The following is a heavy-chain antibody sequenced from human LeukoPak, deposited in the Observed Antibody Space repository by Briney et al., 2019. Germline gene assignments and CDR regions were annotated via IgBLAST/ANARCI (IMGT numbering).Heavy chain of an antibody. CDR2: IYWSGST. V-gene: IGHV4-39*07. Sequence: PGGSLRLSCAASGFTFSSYSMNWVRQAPGKGLEWIGSIYWSGSTSYNPSLKSRVTISVDTSKNQFSLELSSVTAADTAVYCCLTMVRGVIIGTPHYWGQGTLVTVSS. CDR3: LTMVRGVIIGTPHY. J-gene: IGHJ4*02. D-gene: IGHD3-10*01. CDR1: GFTFSSYS.